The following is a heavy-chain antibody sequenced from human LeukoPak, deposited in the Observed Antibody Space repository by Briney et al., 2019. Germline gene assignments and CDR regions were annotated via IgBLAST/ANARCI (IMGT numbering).Heavy chain of an antibody. J-gene: IGHJ4*02. CDR2: ISSSGSTI. D-gene: IGHD1-26*01. Sequence: PGGSLRLSCAASGFTFSSYAMHWVRQAPGKGLEWVSYISSSGSTIYYADSVKGRFTISRDNAKNSLYLQMNSLRAEDTAVYYCARDLIVGATDYWGQGTLVTVSS. CDR1: GFTFSSYA. V-gene: IGHV3-48*04. CDR3: ARDLIVGATDY.